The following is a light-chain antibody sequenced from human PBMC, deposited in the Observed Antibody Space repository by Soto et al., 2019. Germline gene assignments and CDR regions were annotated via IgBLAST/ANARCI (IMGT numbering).Light chain of an antibody. CDR1: QSVSGK. CDR3: QQYNNWPPLT. V-gene: IGKV3-15*01. CDR2: GAS. Sequence: IVMTQSPATLSVSPGESATLSCRASQSVSGKLAWYQQKPCQAPRLLIYGASTRATGIPARFSGSGSGTEFTLSISSLQSEDFAVYYCQQYNNWPPLTFGGGTKVEIK. J-gene: IGKJ4*01.